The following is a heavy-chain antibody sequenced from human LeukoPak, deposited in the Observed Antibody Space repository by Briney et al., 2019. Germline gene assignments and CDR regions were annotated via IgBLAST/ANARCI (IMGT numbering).Heavy chain of an antibody. Sequence: GGSLRLSCTASGLTFSTSGFNWVRQAPGKGLEWVASIGPTGSDRYHADSIKGRFTISRDYANNFLYLQMNSLRAEDTAVYYCATETNGRHYDYWGQGTLLTVSS. CDR3: ATETNGRHYDY. CDR2: IGPTGSDR. CDR1: GLTFSTSG. V-gene: IGHV3-21*06. D-gene: IGHD1-14*01. J-gene: IGHJ4*02.